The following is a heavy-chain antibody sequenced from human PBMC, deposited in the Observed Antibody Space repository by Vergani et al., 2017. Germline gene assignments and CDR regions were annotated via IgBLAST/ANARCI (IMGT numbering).Heavy chain of an antibody. D-gene: IGHD3-10*01. J-gene: IGHJ4*02. Sequence: QVQLQESGPGLVKPSETLSLTCTVSGGSISSYYWSWIRQPPGKGLEWIGYIYYSGSTYYNPSLKSRVTISVDTSKNQFSLKLSSVTAADTAVYYCARASSRELLTFDYWGQGTLVTVSS. V-gene: IGHV4-59*12. CDR1: GGSISSYY. CDR2: IYYSGST. CDR3: ARASSRELLTFDY.